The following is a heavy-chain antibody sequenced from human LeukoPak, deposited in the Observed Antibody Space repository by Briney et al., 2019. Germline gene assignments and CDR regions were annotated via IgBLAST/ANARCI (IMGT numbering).Heavy chain of an antibody. CDR2: IYDSGTT. J-gene: IGHJ3*02. Sequence: KPSDTLSLTCTVSGVPIRSLYWSWLRQSPGKGLEGIGYIYDSGTTNYNPSLVSRVTIAVDTSRNQFSLTLSSVTAADTAVYYCARHTASWDYEAFDICGQGTTVTVSS. V-gene: IGHV4-59*08. CDR3: ARHTASWDYEAFDI. CDR1: GVPIRSLY. D-gene: IGHD1-7*01.